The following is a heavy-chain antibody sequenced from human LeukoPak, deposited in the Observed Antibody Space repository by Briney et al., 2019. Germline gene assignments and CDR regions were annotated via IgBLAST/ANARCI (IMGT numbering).Heavy chain of an antibody. J-gene: IGHJ5*02. CDR2: INHSGST. Sequence: PSETLSLTCAVYGGSFSGYYWSWIRQPPGKGLEWIGEINHSGSTNYNPSLKSRVTISVDTSKNQFSLKLSSVTAADTAVYYCARGRRLVPAAILRALFWFDPWGQGTLVTVSS. V-gene: IGHV4-34*01. CDR1: GGSFSGYY. D-gene: IGHD2-2*02. CDR3: ARGRRLVPAAILRALFWFDP.